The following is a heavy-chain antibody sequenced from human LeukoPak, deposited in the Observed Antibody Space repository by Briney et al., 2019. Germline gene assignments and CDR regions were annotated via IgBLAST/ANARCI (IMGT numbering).Heavy chain of an antibody. J-gene: IGHJ4*02. V-gene: IGHV1-18*01. CDR3: ARDWVGAPPFDY. CDR2: ISAYNGNT. D-gene: IGHD1-26*01. CDR1: GYTFTSYD. Sequence: ASVKVSCKASGYTFTSYDINWVRQATGQRLEWMGWISAYNGNTNYAQKLQGRVTMTTDTSTSTAYMELRSLRSDDTAVYYCARDWVGAPPFDYWGQGTLVTVSS.